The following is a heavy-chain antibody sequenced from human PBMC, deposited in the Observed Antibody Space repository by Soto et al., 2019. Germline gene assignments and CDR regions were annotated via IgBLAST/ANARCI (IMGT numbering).Heavy chain of an antibody. Sequence: GGSLRLSCAASGFTFSSYDMHWVRQATGKGLEWVSAIGTAGDTYYPGSVKGRFTISRENAKNSLYLQMNSLRAGDTAVYYCARGAPNSSPDTVTDRGIDDWGQGTLVTVSS. CDR3: ARGAPNSSPDTVTDRGIDD. D-gene: IGHD4-17*01. J-gene: IGHJ4*02. CDR2: IGTAGDT. CDR1: GFTFSSYD. V-gene: IGHV3-13*01.